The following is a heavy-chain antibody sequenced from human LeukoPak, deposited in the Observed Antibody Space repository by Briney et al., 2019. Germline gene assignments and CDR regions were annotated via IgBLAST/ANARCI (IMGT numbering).Heavy chain of an antibody. J-gene: IGHJ4*02. Sequence: GGPLRLSCAASGFTFSSYWMSWVRQAPGKGLEWVTLISYDGSNKYYADSVKGRFTITRDNSKNTLYLQMNSLRLEDMALYYCAKPSGSGVDYWGRGTRVTVSS. CDR1: GFTFSSYW. V-gene: IGHV3-30*18. CDR2: ISYDGSNK. D-gene: IGHD1-26*01. CDR3: AKPSGSGVDY.